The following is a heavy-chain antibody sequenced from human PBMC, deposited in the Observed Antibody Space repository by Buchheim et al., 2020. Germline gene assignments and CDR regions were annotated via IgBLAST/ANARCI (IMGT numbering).Heavy chain of an antibody. Sequence: EVQLLESGGGLVQPGGSLRLSCAASGFTFSSYAMSWVRQAPGKGLEWVSAISGSGGSTYYADSVKGRFTISRDNSKNTLSLQMNSLRAEDTAVYYCAKDRIVVVVAAGLSYGMDVWGQGTT. CDR1: GFTFSSYA. J-gene: IGHJ6*02. CDR3: AKDRIVVVVAAGLSYGMDV. V-gene: IGHV3-23*01. D-gene: IGHD2-15*01. CDR2: ISGSGGST.